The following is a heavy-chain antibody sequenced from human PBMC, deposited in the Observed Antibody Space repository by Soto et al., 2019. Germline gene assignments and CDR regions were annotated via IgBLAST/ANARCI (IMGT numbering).Heavy chain of an antibody. CDR2: IYHSGRP. CDR1: GGPITSSNW. D-gene: IGHD3-22*01. Sequence: QVQLQESGPGLVKPSGTLSLTCTVSGGPITSSNWWGWVRQPPGKGLEWIGEIYHSGRPNYNPSLNSRVNLSAYKSNDRFSLKLRYATAAETAVYYCAGQYYYDSSGIEDCGQGTMVTVSS. CDR3: AGQYYYDSSGIED. V-gene: IGHV4-4*02. J-gene: IGHJ3*01.